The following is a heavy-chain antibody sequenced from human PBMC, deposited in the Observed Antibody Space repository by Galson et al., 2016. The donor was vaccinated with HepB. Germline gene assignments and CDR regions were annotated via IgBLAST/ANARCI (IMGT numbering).Heavy chain of an antibody. CDR1: GYTFTDNG. Sequence: SVKVSCKASGYTFTDNGISWVRQAPGQGPEWMGWISAYNGRTNYPQKFQGRVTMTTDTSTTTAYMELRSLRSDDTAVYYCARDADWNLDFWGQGTLVTVSS. CDR2: ISAYNGRT. D-gene: IGHD1-1*01. J-gene: IGHJ4*02. V-gene: IGHV1-18*01. CDR3: ARDADWNLDF.